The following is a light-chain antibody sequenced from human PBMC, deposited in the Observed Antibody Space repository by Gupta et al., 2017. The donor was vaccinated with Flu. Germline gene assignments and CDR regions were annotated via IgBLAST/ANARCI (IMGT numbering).Light chain of an antibody. J-gene: IGKJ1*01. Sequence: DVVMTQSPLSLPVTLGQPASISCRSSQSLVHRNGNTYLTWFQQRPGQSPRLLIYRVSKRDSGVPDLFSGSGSGTDFTLNISRVEAEDVGVYYCLQGTQCPTFGQGTKVEIK. CDR2: RVS. CDR3: LQGTQCPT. CDR1: QSLVHRNGNTY. V-gene: IGKV2-30*02.